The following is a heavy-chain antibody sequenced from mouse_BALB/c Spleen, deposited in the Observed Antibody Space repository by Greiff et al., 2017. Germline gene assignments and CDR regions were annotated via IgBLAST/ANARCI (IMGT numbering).Heavy chain of an antibody. CDR1: GFNIKDTY. D-gene: IGHD2-1*01. CDR3: ARSIYYGNYRFAY. Sequence: DVQLQESGAELVKPGASVKLSCTASGFNIKDTYMHWVKQRPEQGLEWIGRIDPANGNTKYDPKFQGKATITADTSSNTAYLQLSSLTSEDTAVYYCARSIYYGNYRFAYWGQGTLVTVSA. J-gene: IGHJ3*01. V-gene: IGHV14-3*02. CDR2: IDPANGNT.